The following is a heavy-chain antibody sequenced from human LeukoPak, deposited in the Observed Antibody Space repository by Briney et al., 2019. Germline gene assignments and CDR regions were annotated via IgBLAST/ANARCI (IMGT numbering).Heavy chain of an antibody. V-gene: IGHV1-18*01. Sequence: ASVKVSCKASGYTFTSYGISWVRQAPGQGLEWMGWISAYNGNTNYAQKLQGRVTVTTDTSTSTAYMELRSLGSDDTAVYYCARDYYDSSGYQPMDVWGQGTTVTVSS. CDR3: ARDYYDSSGYQPMDV. J-gene: IGHJ6*02. D-gene: IGHD3-22*01. CDR1: GYTFTSYG. CDR2: ISAYNGNT.